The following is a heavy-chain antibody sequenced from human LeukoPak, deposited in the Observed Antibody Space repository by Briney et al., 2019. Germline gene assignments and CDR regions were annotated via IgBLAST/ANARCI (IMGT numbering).Heavy chain of an antibody. Sequence: SETLSLTRAVYGGSFSGYYWSWIRQPPGKGLEWIGEINHSGSTNYNPSLKSRVTISVDTSKNQFSLKLSSVTAADTAVYYCARGFYYDSSGYYWTVGGLSYWGQGTLVTVSS. V-gene: IGHV4-34*01. J-gene: IGHJ4*02. CDR1: GGSFSGYY. CDR3: ARGFYYDSSGYYWTVGGLSY. D-gene: IGHD3-22*01. CDR2: INHSGST.